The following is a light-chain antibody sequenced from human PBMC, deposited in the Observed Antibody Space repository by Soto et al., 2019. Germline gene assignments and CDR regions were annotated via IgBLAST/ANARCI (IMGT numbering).Light chain of an antibody. Sequence: QSALTQPRSVSGSPGQSVTISCTGTSSDVGGYNYVSWYQQHPGKAPKLMIYDVNKWPSGVPDRFSGSKSVNTASLTISGLQAEDEADYYCCSYAGSYTWVFGGGTQLTVL. J-gene: IGLJ3*02. CDR1: SSDVGGYNY. CDR3: CSYAGSYTWV. CDR2: DVN. V-gene: IGLV2-11*01.